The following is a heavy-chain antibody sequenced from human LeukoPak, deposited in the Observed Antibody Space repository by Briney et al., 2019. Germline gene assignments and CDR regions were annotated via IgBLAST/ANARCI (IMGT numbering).Heavy chain of an antibody. J-gene: IGHJ4*02. D-gene: IGHD5-24*01. V-gene: IGHV1-69*04. CDR1: GGTFSSYA. CDR3: ATPLGRWLHHHLALDY. Sequence: ASVKVSCKASGGTFSSYAISWVRQAPGQGLEWMGRIIPILGIANYAQKFQGRVTITADKSTSTAYMELSSLRSEDTAVYYCATPLGRWLHHHLALDYWGQGTLVTVSS. CDR2: IIPILGIA.